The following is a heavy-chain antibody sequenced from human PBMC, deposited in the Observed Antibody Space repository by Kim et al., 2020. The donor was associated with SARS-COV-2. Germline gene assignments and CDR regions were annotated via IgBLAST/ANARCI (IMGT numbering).Heavy chain of an antibody. V-gene: IGHV4-39*01. J-gene: IGHJ5*02. Sequence: SETLSLTCTVSGGSISSSSYYWGWIRQPPGKGLEWIGSIYYSGSTYYNPSLKSRVTISVDTSKNQFSLKLSSVTAADTAVYYCARGTNGGAAADENRSPNWFDPWGQGTLVTVSS. CDR1: GGSISSSSYY. D-gene: IGHD6-13*01. CDR3: ARGTNGGAAADENRSPNWFDP. CDR2: IYYSGST.